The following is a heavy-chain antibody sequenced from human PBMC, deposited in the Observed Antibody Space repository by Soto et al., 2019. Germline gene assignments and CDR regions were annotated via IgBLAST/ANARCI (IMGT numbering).Heavy chain of an antibody. CDR2: IYYSGSP. J-gene: IGHJ3*02. Sequence: PSETLSLTWTVSGGSISSSSYHWVWIRHPPGKGLECIGSIYYSGSPYYNPARKSRFTISVHTPKNQFSLKLSSVTAADTAVYYCARLNQIRYDFWTGYYRKQLGDAFDIWGQGTMVTVSS. CDR1: GGSISSSSYH. CDR3: ARLNQIRYDFWTGYYRKQLGDAFDI. V-gene: IGHV4-39*01. D-gene: IGHD3-3*01.